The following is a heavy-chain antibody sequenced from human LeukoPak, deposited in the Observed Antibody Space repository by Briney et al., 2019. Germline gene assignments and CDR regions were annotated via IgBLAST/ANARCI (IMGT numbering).Heavy chain of an antibody. D-gene: IGHD1-26*01. CDR2: INHSGST. V-gene: IGHV4-34*01. J-gene: IGHJ4*02. CDR1: GGSFSGYY. Sequence: PSETLSLTCAVYGGSFSGYYWSWLRQPPGKGLEWIGEINHSGSTNYNPSLKSRVTISVDTSKNQFSLKLSSVTGADTAVYYCARARRVGATVGFDYWGQGTLVTVSS. CDR3: ARARRVGATVGFDY.